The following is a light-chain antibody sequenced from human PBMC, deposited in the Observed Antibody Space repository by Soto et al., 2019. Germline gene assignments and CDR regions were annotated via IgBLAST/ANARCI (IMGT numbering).Light chain of an antibody. V-gene: IGLV2-8*01. J-gene: IGLJ2*01. CDR1: SSDVGGYNY. CDR3: AAWDGSLNGPV. Sequence: QSVLTQPPSASGSPGQSVAISCTGTSSDVGGYNYVSWYQQHPGKAPKLMIYEVNKRPSGVPDRFSGSKSGNTASLTVSGLQADDEADYYCAAWDGSLNGPVFGGGTKLTVL. CDR2: EVN.